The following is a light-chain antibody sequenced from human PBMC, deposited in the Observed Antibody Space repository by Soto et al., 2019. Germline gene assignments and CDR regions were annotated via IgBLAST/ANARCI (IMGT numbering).Light chain of an antibody. V-gene: IGLV2-14*01. CDR3: SSTTGSTIIL. J-gene: IGLJ2*01. CDR1: SSDVGGYNY. CDR2: DVT. Sequence: QSALTQPASVSGSPGQSITISCTGTSSDVGGYNYVSWYQQHPGKAPKLLIYDVTNRPSGVSNRFSGSKSGNTASLTISGLHAEEEDDYYCSSTTGSTIILFGEGTMVTAL.